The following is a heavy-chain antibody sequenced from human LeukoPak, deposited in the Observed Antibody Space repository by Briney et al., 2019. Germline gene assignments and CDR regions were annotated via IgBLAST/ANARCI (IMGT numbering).Heavy chain of an antibody. CDR3: ARTAAGFGNFDY. J-gene: IGHJ4*02. Sequence: SETLSLTCTVSGYSISSGYYWGWIRQPPGRGLEWIGSIYHSGSTYYNPSLKSRVTISVDTSKNQFSLKLSSVTAADTAVYYCARTAAGFGNFDYWGQGTLVTVSS. D-gene: IGHD6-13*01. V-gene: IGHV4-38-2*02. CDR1: GYSISSGYY. CDR2: IYHSGST.